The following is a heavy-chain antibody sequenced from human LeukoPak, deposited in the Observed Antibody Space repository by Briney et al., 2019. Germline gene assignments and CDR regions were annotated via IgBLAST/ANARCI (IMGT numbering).Heavy chain of an antibody. J-gene: IGHJ4*02. CDR3: AKFRLSNYEILTGYYYYFDY. D-gene: IGHD3-9*01. V-gene: IGHV3-21*01. Sequence: GGSLRLSCAASGFTFSSYSMIWVRQTPGKGLEWVSSIAGGGGYIYYADSVKGRFTISRDNAKNSLYLQMNSLRAEDTAVYYCAKFRLSNYEILTGYYYYFDYWGQGTLVTVSS. CDR1: GFTFSSYS. CDR2: IAGGGGYI.